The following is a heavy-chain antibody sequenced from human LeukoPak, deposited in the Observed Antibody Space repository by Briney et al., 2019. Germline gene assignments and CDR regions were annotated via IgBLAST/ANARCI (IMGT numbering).Heavy chain of an antibody. D-gene: IGHD3-16*01. CDR3: ARETSQKGAHYMDV. CDR2: IYYSGST. CDR1: GGSISSFY. Sequence: SETLSLICTVSGGSISSFYWSWLRQPPGKGLVWCGYIYYSGSTNYKSSLKSRVTISVDTSKNQFSLKLSSVTAADTAVYYCARETSQKGAHYMDVWGKGTTVTISS. V-gene: IGHV4-59*01. J-gene: IGHJ6*03.